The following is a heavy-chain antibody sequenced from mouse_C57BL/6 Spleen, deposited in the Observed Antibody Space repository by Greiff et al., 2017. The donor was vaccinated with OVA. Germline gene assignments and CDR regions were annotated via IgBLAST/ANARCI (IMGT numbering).Heavy chain of an antibody. CDR2: IYPSDSET. CDR3: ASEDWDGGFAY. D-gene: IGHD4-1*01. V-gene: IGHV1-52*01. J-gene: IGHJ3*01. Sequence: QVQLQQPGAELVRPGSSVKLSCKASGYTFTSYWMHWVKQRPIQGLEWIGNIYPSDSETHYNQKFKDKATLTVDKSSSTAYMQLSSLTSEDSAVYYCASEDWDGGFAYWGQGTLVTVSA. CDR1: GYTFTSYW.